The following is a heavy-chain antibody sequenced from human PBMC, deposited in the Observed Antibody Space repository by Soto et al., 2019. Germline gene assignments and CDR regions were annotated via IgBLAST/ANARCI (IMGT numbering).Heavy chain of an antibody. CDR2: ITDTGGDA. CDR1: GLTFGSRA. CDR3: ARGSTDSYPGSRIFDF. D-gene: IGHD3-10*01. J-gene: IGHJ4*02. V-gene: IGHV3-23*01. Sequence: GGSLRLSCVASGLTFGSRAMSWVRQAPGEGLQWVSTITDTGGDAKYADSVRGRFVISRDNSKKTLYLQMTSLTAEDSAMYFCARGSTDSYPGSRIFDFWGRGTQVTVSS.